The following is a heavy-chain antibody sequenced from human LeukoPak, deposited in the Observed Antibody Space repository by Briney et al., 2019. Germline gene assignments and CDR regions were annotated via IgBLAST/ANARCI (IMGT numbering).Heavy chain of an antibody. CDR3: ARANDYVWGSYRYYYFDY. V-gene: IGHV1-2*02. Sequence: ASVKVSCKASGYTFTGYYMHWVRQAPGQGLEWMGWINPNSGGTNYAQKFQGRVTMTRDTSISTAYMELSRLRPGDTAVYYCARANDYVWGSYRYYYFDYWGQGTLVTVSS. CDR2: INPNSGGT. J-gene: IGHJ4*02. D-gene: IGHD3-16*02. CDR1: GYTFTGYY.